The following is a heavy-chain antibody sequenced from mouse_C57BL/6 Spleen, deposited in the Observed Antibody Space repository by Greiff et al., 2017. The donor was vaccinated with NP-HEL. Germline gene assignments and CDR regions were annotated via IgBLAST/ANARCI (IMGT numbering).Heavy chain of an antibody. CDR1: GYTFTDYY. V-gene: IGHV1-26*01. D-gene: IGHD1-1*01. CDR2: INPNNGGT. Sequence: VQLQQSGPELVKPGASVKISCKASGYTFTDYYMNWVKQSHGKSLEWIGDINPNNGGTSYNQQFKGKATLTVDKSSSTAYMELRSLTSEDSAVYYCATTTVGYYYAMDYWGQGTSVTVSS. J-gene: IGHJ4*01. CDR3: ATTTVGYYYAMDY.